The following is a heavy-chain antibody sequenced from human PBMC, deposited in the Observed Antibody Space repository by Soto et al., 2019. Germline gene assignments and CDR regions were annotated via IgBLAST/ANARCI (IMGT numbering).Heavy chain of an antibody. D-gene: IGHD3-22*01. Sequence: GGSLRLSCAASGLTFSSYAMSWVRQAPGKGLEWVSAISGSGGSTYYADSVKGRFTISRDNSKNTLYLQMNSLRAEDTAVYYCAKGSNYDSSGYADYWGQGTLVTVSS. J-gene: IGHJ4*02. CDR2: ISGSGGST. CDR3: AKGSNYDSSGYADY. V-gene: IGHV3-23*01. CDR1: GLTFSSYA.